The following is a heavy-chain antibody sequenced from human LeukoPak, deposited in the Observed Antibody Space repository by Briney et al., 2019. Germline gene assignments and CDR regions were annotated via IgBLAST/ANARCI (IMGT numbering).Heavy chain of an antibody. J-gene: IGHJ4*02. CDR3: ARDHYYDSSGYYYY. V-gene: IGHV3-9*01. CDR1: GFTFDDYA. D-gene: IGHD3-22*01. CDR2: ISWNSGSI. Sequence: GRSLRLSCAASGFTFDDYAIHWVRQAPGKGLEWVSGISWNSGSIGYADSVKGRFTISRDNAKNSLYLQMNSLRAEDTAVYYCARDHYYDSSGYYYYWGQGTLVTVSS.